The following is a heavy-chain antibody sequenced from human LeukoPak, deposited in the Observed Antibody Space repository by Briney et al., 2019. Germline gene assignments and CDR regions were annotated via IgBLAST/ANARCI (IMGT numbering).Heavy chain of an antibody. J-gene: IGHJ4*02. CDR1: GFTFDDYG. D-gene: IGHD6-6*01. Sequence: PGGSLRLSCAASGFTFDDYGMSWVRQAPGKGLEWVSGINWNGGSTGYADSVKGRFTISRDNAKNSLYLQMNSLRAEDTAVYYCAKVLERVPRFFSSSRGAFDYWGQGTLVTVSS. CDR3: AKVLERVPRFFSSSRGAFDY. V-gene: IGHV3-20*04. CDR2: INWNGGST.